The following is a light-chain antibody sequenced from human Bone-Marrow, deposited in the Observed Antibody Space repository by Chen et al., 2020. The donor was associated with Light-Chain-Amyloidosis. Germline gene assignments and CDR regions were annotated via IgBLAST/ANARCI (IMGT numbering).Light chain of an antibody. J-gene: IGKJ1*01. CDR3: QQSYSTPWT. V-gene: IGKV1-39*01. Sequence: DIQMTQSPSSLSASVGDRVTITCRASQSISSYLNWYQQKPGKAPKLLIYAASSLQSGVPSRFSGSGSRTDFTLTISSLQPEDFATYYCQQSYSTPWTFGQGTKVGIK. CDR2: AAS. CDR1: QSISSY.